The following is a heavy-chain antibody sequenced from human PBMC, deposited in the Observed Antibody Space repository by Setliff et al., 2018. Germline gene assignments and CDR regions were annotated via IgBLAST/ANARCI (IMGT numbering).Heavy chain of an antibody. V-gene: IGHV1-3*01. J-gene: IGHJ3*02. D-gene: IGHD3-3*01. CDR2: INPDNGNR. Sequence: ASVKVSCKASGFTLTSYPIHWVRQAPGQRLEWMGWINPDNGNRKYSQRFQGRVTITRDTSASTVFLELSTLRSEDTAVYYCTRDFLGATASFDIWGQGTMITVSS. CDR3: TRDFLGATASFDI. CDR1: GFTLTSYP.